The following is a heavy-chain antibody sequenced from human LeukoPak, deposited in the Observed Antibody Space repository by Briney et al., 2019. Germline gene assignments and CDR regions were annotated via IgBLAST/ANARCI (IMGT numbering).Heavy chain of an antibody. Sequence: GGSLRLSCSASGFTFSSFVMHWVRQAPGKGLEYVSATTSNGGSTYYADSVKGRFTISRENSKNTLYLQMSSLRAEDTAVYYCVEAYCSSTSCSFDYWGQGTLVTVSS. V-gene: IGHV3-64D*06. D-gene: IGHD2-2*01. CDR3: VEAYCSSTSCSFDY. CDR1: GFTFSSFV. CDR2: TTSNGGST. J-gene: IGHJ4*02.